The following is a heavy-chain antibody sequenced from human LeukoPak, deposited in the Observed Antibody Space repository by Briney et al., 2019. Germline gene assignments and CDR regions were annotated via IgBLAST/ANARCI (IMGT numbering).Heavy chain of an antibody. CDR2: IYTSGST. CDR1: GGSISSGSYY. V-gene: IGHV4-61*02. CDR3: ARGGLLWFGELLSDAFDI. J-gene: IGHJ3*02. D-gene: IGHD3-10*01. Sequence: PSQTLSLTCTVSGGSISSGSYYWSWIRPPAGKGLEWIGRIYTSGSTNYNPSLKSRVTISVDTSKNQFSLKLSSVTAADTAVYYCARGGLLWFGELLSDAFDIWGQGAMVTVSS.